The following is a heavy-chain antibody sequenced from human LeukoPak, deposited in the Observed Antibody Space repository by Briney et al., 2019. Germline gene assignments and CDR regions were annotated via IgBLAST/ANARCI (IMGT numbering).Heavy chain of an antibody. CDR1: GFTVSSNY. V-gene: IGHV3-66*01. J-gene: IGHJ5*02. Sequence: GGSLRLSCAASGFTVSSNYMSWVRQAPGKGLEWVSVIYSGGSTYYADSVKGRFTISRDNSKSTLYLQMNSLRAADTAVYYCARIRRFPNWFDPWGQGTLVTVSS. D-gene: IGHD2-21*01. CDR3: ARIRRFPNWFDP. CDR2: IYSGGST.